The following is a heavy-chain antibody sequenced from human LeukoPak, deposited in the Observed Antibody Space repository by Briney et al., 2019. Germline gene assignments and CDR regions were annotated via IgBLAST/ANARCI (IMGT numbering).Heavy chain of an antibody. J-gene: IGHJ4*02. Sequence: GGSLRLSCAASGFTFSSYSMNWVRQAPGRGLEWVSYISSSSSTIYYADSVKSRFTISRDNAKNSLYLQMNSLRAEDTAVYYCARDLAYCGGDCYFDYWGQGTLVTVSS. D-gene: IGHD2-21*02. CDR1: GFTFSSYS. CDR3: ARDLAYCGGDCYFDY. CDR2: ISSSSSTI. V-gene: IGHV3-48*04.